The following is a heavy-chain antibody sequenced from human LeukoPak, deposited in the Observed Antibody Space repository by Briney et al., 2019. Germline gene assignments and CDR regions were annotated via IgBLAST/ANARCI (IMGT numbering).Heavy chain of an antibody. J-gene: IGHJ4*02. D-gene: IGHD4-17*01. CDR3: ARAGYGDSDFDY. CDR2: IYHSGNT. V-gene: IGHV4-38-2*01. CDR1: GGSFSGYY. Sequence: MTSETLSLTCAVYGGSFSGYYWGWIRQPPGKGLEWIGSIYHSGNTYYNPSLKSRVTISLDTSKNQFSLKLSSVTAADTAMYYCARAGYGDSDFDYWGQGTLVTVSS.